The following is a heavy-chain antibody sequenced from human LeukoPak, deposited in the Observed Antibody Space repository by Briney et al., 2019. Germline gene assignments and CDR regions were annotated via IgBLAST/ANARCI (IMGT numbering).Heavy chain of an antibody. CDR2: TYSGGST. D-gene: IGHD3-16*01. CDR1: GFTFSNYA. V-gene: IGHV3-53*01. J-gene: IGHJ4*02. Sequence: PGGSLRLSCAASGFTFSNYAMSWVRQTPGKGLEWVSVTYSGGSTDYADSVKGRFTISRDNSKNTLYLQMNSQRAEDTAVYYCARVTFGGVLYYFDCWGQGALVTVSS. CDR3: ARVTFGGVLYYFDC.